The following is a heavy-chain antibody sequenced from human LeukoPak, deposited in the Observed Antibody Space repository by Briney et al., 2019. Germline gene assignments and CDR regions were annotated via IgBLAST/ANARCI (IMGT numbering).Heavy chain of an antibody. CDR3: ARQGPGYCGHTSCYGVDY. D-gene: IGHD2-2*01. V-gene: IGHV7-4-1*02. Sequence: WASVKVSCKTSGYSFSSHAISWVRQAPGQGLEWMGWINTNTANPTYAQGFTGRFVFSLDTSVSTAYLQISSLKAEDTAVYYCARQGPGYCGHTSCYGVDYWGQGTLVTVSS. CDR1: GYSFSSHA. J-gene: IGHJ4*02. CDR2: INTNTANP.